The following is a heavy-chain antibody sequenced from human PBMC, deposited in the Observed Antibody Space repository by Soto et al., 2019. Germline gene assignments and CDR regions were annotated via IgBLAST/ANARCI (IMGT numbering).Heavy chain of an antibody. Sequence: PSETLSLTCAVYGGSFSGYYWSWIRQPPGKGLEWVGEINHSGSTNYNPSLKSRVTISVDTSKNQFSLKLSSVTAADTAVYYCASGSIAPRPHYFDYWGQGTLVTVSS. CDR2: INHSGST. CDR3: ASGSIAPRPHYFDY. CDR1: GGSFSGYY. V-gene: IGHV4-34*01. J-gene: IGHJ4*02. D-gene: IGHD6-6*01.